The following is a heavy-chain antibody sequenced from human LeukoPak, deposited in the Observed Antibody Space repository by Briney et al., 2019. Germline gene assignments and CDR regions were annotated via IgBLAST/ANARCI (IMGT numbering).Heavy chain of an antibody. CDR2: INHSGST. CDR3: ARGRSY. J-gene: IGHJ4*02. CDR1: GGSFSGYY. V-gene: IGHV4-34*01. Sequence: SETLSLTCAVYGGSFSGYYWSWIRQPPGKGLEWIGEINHSGSTNYNPSLKSRVTISVDTSKNQFSLKLSSVTAADTAVYYCARGRSYWGQGTLVTVSS.